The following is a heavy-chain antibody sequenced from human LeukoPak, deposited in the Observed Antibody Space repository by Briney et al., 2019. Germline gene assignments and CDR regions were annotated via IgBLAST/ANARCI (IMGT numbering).Heavy chain of an antibody. Sequence: GGSLRLCCAASGFTFSNYAMTWVRQAPGKGLEWVSTTSGSGGYTFYADSVKGRFTISIDNSKKTLYLQMTSLRVEDTAVYYCASCLDVRGSWGQGTLVTVSS. D-gene: IGHD5/OR15-5a*01. CDR1: GFTFSNYA. CDR2: TSGSGGYT. V-gene: IGHV3-23*01. CDR3: ASCLDVRGS. J-gene: IGHJ5*02.